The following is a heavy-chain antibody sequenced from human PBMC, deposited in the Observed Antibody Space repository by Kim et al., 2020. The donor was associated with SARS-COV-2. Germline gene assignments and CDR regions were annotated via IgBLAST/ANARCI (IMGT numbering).Heavy chain of an antibody. CDR1: GFTFGNYW. Sequence: GGSLRLSCAASGFTFGNYWMHWVRQGPGKGLVWVSRIYTDGSETGYSDSVKGRFTISRDSSKNTLYLQMNSLTAEDTAVYYCVRDGRLTGPCTGAFDIWGQGTVVTVSS. V-gene: IGHV3-74*01. CDR3: VRDGRLTGPCTGAFDI. J-gene: IGHJ3*02. CDR2: IYTDGSET. D-gene: IGHD3-9*01.